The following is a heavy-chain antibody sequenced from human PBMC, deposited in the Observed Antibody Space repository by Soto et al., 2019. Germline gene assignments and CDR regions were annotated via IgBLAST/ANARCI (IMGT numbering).Heavy chain of an antibody. CDR2: ISGSGGGT. CDR3: AKDSGDRQWFFDL. CDR1: GFTFRNYA. D-gene: IGHD2-15*01. J-gene: IGHJ2*01. V-gene: IGHV3-23*01. Sequence: GSLRLSCTASGFTFRNYAMSWVRQAPGKGLEWVSSISGSGGGTYYADSVEGRFTISRDNSKNTLSLQMNSLRAEDTAVYHCAKDSGDRQWFFDLWGRGTLVTLSS.